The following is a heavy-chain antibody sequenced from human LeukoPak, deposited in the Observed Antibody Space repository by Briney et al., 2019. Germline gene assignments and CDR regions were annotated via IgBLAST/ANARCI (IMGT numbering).Heavy chain of an antibody. CDR1: GYTFTSYY. V-gene: IGHV1-46*01. J-gene: IGHJ4*02. D-gene: IGHD1-1*01. CDR2: INPSGGST. Sequence: ASVKVSCKASGYTFTSYYMHWVRQAPGQGLEWMGIINPSGGSTSYAQKFQGRVTMTRDTSTSTVYMELSSLRSEDTAVYYCARDYPTSGIVTIFDCWGQGTLVTVSS. CDR3: ARDYPTSGIVTIFDC.